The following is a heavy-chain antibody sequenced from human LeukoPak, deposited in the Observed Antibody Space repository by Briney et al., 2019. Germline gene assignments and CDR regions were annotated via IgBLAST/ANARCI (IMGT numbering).Heavy chain of an antibody. D-gene: IGHD6-13*01. CDR1: GFTFSSYG. CDR3: AKAGRAAAGTFDY. J-gene: IGHJ4*02. V-gene: IGHV3-23*01. Sequence: GGTLRLSCAASGFTFSSYGMSWVRQAPGKGLEWVSAISGSGGSTYYAGSVKGRFTISRDNSKNTLYLQMNSLRAEDTAVYYCAKAGRAAAGTFDYWGQGTLVTVSS. CDR2: ISGSGGST.